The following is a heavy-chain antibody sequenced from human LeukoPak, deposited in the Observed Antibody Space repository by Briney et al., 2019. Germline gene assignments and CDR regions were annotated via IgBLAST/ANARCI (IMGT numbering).Heavy chain of an antibody. Sequence: GGSLRLSCVASGFTFGKYWMSWVRQAPGKGLEWVANIKLDGSEKNYVDSVKGRFTISRDNSKNTLYLQMNSLRAEDTAVYYCAREGIAAAFDYWGHGTLVTVSS. CDR3: AREGIAAAFDY. CDR2: IKLDGSEK. CDR1: GFTFGKYW. V-gene: IGHV3-7*01. J-gene: IGHJ4*01. D-gene: IGHD6-13*01.